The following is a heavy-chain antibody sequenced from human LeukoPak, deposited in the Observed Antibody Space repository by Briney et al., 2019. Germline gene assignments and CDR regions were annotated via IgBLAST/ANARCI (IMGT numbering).Heavy chain of an antibody. D-gene: IGHD5-18*01. Sequence: ASVKVSSKASGYTFTGYYMHWVRQAPGQGLEWMGWINPNSGGTNYAQKFQGRVTMTRDTSISTAYMELSRLRSDDTAVYYCAIRGYSYGPSAFDIWGQGTMVTVSS. CDR2: INPNSGGT. CDR1: GYTFTGYY. J-gene: IGHJ3*02. CDR3: AIRGYSYGPSAFDI. V-gene: IGHV1-2*02.